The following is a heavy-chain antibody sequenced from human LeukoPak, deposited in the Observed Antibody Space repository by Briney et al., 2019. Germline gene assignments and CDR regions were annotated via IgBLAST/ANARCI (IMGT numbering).Heavy chain of an antibody. J-gene: IGHJ5*02. CDR2: ISAYNGNT. Sequence: ASVKVSCKASGYTFSDYYIHWVRQAPGQGLEWMGWISAYNGNTKYAQKLQGRVTMTTDTSTSTAYMELRSLRSDDTAVYYCARAYAPQVPAAKFDWFDPWGQGTLVTVSS. CDR3: ARAYAPQVPAAKFDWFDP. D-gene: IGHD2-2*01. V-gene: IGHV1-18*01. CDR1: GYTFSDYY.